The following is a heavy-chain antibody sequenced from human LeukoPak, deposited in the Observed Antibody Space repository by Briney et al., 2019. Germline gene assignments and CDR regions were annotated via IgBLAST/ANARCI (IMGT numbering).Heavy chain of an antibody. CDR1: GYTFTSHD. D-gene: IGHD3-3*01. V-gene: IGHV1-8*01. J-gene: IGHJ4*02. CDR3: ARGVRFLEWLSSTYYFDY. CDR2: MNPNSGNT. Sequence: ASVKVSCKASGYTFTSHDINWVRQATGQGLEWMGWMNPNSGNTGYAQKFQGRVTMTRNTSISTAYMELSSLRSEDTAVYYCARGVRFLEWLSSTYYFDYWGQGTLVTVSS.